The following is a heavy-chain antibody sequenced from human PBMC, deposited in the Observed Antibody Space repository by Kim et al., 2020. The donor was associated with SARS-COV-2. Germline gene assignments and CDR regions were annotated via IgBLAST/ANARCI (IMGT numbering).Heavy chain of an antibody. J-gene: IGHJ2*01. D-gene: IGHD4-17*01. CDR2: IYHSGST. V-gene: IGHV4-38-2*02. Sequence: SETLSLTCTVSGSSISSGYYWGWIRQPPGKGLEWIGSIYHSGSTYYNPSLKSRVTISVDTSKNQFSLKLSSVTAADTAVYYCASTGDYDRGDWYFDLWGRGTLVTVSS. CDR1: GSSISSGYY. CDR3: ASTGDYDRGDWYFDL.